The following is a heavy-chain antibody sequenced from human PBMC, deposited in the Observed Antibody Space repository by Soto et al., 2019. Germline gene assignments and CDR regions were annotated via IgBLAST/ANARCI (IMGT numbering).Heavy chain of an antibody. D-gene: IGHD3-10*01. J-gene: IGHJ4*02. Sequence: QVQLVQSGAEMKKPGSSVKVSCQSSGGTFNTYAMNWVRQAPGQGPEWMGDISPMFGAANYAPKFQGRVTIAADESPGTSYMQLISLTSEDMALYFCAREVQVHTPAFVYWGQGTLVTVSS. CDR2: ISPMFGAA. V-gene: IGHV1-69*19. CDR1: GGTFNTYA. CDR3: AREVQVHTPAFVY.